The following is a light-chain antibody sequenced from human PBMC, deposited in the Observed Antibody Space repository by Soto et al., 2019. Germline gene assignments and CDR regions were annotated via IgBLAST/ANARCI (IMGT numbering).Light chain of an antibody. CDR3: QAWDSRTVV. CDR1: KLGHKY. Sequence: SYELTQPPSVSVSPGQTATITCSGDKLGHKYVCWYQQKPGQSPVVVIYQDIKRPSGIPERFSGSTSGNTATLTISGTQAMDEADYYCQAWDSRTVVFGGGTKVTVL. CDR2: QDI. V-gene: IGLV3-1*01. J-gene: IGLJ2*01.